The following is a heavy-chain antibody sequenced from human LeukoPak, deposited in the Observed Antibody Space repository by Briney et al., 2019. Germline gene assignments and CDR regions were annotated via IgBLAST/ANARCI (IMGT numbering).Heavy chain of an antibody. CDR1: GFNVSRNY. Sequence: GGSLRLSCAGSGFNVSRNYMSWVRQAPGKGLEWVSVIHTGGGTHYADSVKGRFTISRDNSKNTLYLQMNTLRAEDTAVYYCVRGAAARNWGQGTLVTVSS. J-gene: IGHJ4*02. CDR2: IHTGGGT. CDR3: VRGAAARN. D-gene: IGHD1-14*01. V-gene: IGHV3-66*02.